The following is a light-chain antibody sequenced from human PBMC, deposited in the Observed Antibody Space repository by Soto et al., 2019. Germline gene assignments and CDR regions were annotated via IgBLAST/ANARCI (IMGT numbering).Light chain of an antibody. V-gene: IGKV1-27*01. CDR2: AAS. CDR1: QGIGTF. CDR3: QRYNSAPQT. J-gene: IGKJ1*01. Sequence: DIQMTQSPSSLSTSVGDSVTITCRATQGIGTFLAWYQQKPGQVPKLLIYAASTLQSGVPSRFSGSGSGTDFTLTSSSLQPEDVSTYYCQRYNSAPQTFGQGTKVEIK.